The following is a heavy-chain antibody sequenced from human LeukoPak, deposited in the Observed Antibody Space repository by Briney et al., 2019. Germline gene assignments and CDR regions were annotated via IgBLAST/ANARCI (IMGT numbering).Heavy chain of an antibody. CDR3: AREANTDSYGPKNWFDP. CDR2: IYYSGST. CDR1: GGSISSGGYY. V-gene: IGHV4-31*03. J-gene: IGHJ5*02. D-gene: IGHD5-18*01. Sequence: SQTLSLTCTVSGGSISSGGYYWSWIRQHPGKGLEWIGYIYYSGSTYYNSSLKSRVTISVDTSKNQFSLKLSSVTAADTAVYYCAREANTDSYGPKNWFDPWGQGTLVTVSS.